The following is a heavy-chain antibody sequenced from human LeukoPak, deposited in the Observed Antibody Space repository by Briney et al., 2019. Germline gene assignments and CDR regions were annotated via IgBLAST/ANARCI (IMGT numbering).Heavy chain of an antibody. CDR3: AGARDAFDI. CDR1: GFIFSNAW. Sequence: GGSLRLSCAASGFIFSNAWMSWVRQAPGKGLEWVSSISSSSSYIYYADSVKGRFTISRDNAKNSLYLQMNSLRAEDTAVYYCAGARDAFDIWGQGTMVTVSS. CDR2: ISSSSSYI. V-gene: IGHV3-21*01. J-gene: IGHJ3*02.